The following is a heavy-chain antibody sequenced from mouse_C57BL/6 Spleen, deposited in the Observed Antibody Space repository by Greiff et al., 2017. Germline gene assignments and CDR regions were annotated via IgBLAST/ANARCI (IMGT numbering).Heavy chain of an antibody. Sequence: EVHLVESGGGLVKPGGSLKLSCAASGFTFSDYGMHWVRQAPEKGLEWVAYISSGSSTIYYADTVKGRFTISRDNAKNTLFLQMTSLRSEDTAMYYCAREYYYGRGYAMDYWGQGTSVTVSS. CDR2: ISSGSSTI. CDR3: AREYYYGRGYAMDY. V-gene: IGHV5-17*01. D-gene: IGHD1-1*01. J-gene: IGHJ4*01. CDR1: GFTFSDYG.